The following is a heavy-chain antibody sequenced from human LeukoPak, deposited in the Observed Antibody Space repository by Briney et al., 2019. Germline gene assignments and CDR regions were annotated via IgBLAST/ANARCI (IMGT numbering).Heavy chain of an antibody. CDR1: GFTFTSHS. CDR3: ARDTGYSSSWQPVYYYYYMDV. J-gene: IGHJ6*03. CDR2: ISFDSTYI. V-gene: IGHV3-21*01. Sequence: GESLRLSCAASGFTFTSHSLNWVRQAPGKGLEWVSSISFDSTYIYYADSLKGRFTISRDNAKNSLYLQMNSLRAEDTAVYYCARDTGYSSSWQPVYYYYYMDVWGKGTTVTVSS. D-gene: IGHD6-13*01.